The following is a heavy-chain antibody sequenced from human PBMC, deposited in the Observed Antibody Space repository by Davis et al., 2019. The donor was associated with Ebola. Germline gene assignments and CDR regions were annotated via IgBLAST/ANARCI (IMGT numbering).Heavy chain of an antibody. CDR2: IYYSVST. V-gene: IGHV4-39*01. D-gene: IGHD2-2*02. CDR3: ARQGIPNWFDP. J-gene: IGHJ5*02. CDR1: GGSISSSSYY. Sequence: SETLSLTCTVSGGSISSSSYYWGWIRQPPGKGLEWIGSIYYSVSTYYNPSLKSRATISVDTSKNQFSLKLSSVTAADTAVYYCARQGIPNWFDPWGQGTLVTVSS.